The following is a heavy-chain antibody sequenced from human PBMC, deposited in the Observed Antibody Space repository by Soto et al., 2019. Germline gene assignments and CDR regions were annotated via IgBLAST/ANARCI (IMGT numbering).Heavy chain of an antibody. J-gene: IGHJ4*02. D-gene: IGHD1-26*01. CDR2: MNPKSGDT. Sequence: QVQLVQSGAEVKMPGASVKVSCKASGYTFSDYGINWVRQATGQGLEWMGWMNPKSGDTVYAQKFQGRVSMTRATSIRTANMVLNSMQSEDTAVYFCERGGYSVVGATVYWGQGTLVTVSS. V-gene: IGHV1-8*01. CDR1: GYTFSDYG. CDR3: ERGGYSVVGATVY.